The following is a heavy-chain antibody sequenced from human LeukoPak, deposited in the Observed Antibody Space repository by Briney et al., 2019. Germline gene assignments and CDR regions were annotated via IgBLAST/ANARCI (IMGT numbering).Heavy chain of an antibody. D-gene: IGHD1-14*01. CDR3: VRANHFDY. J-gene: IGHJ4*02. CDR1: GGSMSGYY. V-gene: IGHV4-59*01. Sequence: SETLSLTCTVSGGSMSGYYWSWFRQPPGKGLEWIGDIYYSGSTNYNPSLKSRVTISVDTSKNQFSLKLSSVTAADTAVYYCVRANHFDYWGQGTLVTVSS. CDR2: IYYSGST.